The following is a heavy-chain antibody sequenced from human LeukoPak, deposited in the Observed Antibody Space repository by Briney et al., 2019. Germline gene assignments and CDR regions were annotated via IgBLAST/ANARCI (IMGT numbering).Heavy chain of an antibody. D-gene: IGHD3-22*01. J-gene: IGHJ5*02. CDR1: GYTFTGYY. CDR3: ARGDLITMIVVASWFDP. V-gene: IGHV1-2*02. CDR2: INPNSGGT. Sequence: ASVKVSCKASGYTFTGYYMHWVRQAPGQGLEWKGWINPNSGGTNYAQKFQGRVTMTRDTSISTAYMELSRLRSDDTAVYYCARGDLITMIVVASWFDPWGQGTLVTVSS.